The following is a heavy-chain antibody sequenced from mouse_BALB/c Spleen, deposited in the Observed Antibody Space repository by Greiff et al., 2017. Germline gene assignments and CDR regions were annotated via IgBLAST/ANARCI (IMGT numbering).Heavy chain of an antibody. Sequence: VQLKESGPSLVKPSQTLSLTCSVTGDSITSGYWNWIRKFPGNKLEYMGYISYSGSTYYNPSLKSRISITRDTSKNQYYLQLNSVTTEDTATYYCARSPYGYDGGYYAMDYWGQGTSVTVSS. CDR2: ISYSGST. J-gene: IGHJ4*01. V-gene: IGHV3-8*02. D-gene: IGHD2-2*01. CDR1: GDSITSGY. CDR3: ARSPYGYDGGYYAMDY.